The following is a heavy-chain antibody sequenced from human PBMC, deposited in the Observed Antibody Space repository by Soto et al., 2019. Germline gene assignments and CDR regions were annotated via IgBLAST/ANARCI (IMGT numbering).Heavy chain of an antibody. CDR3: ARVPRYKWNYVVDY. CDR1: GYTFTSYG. Sequence: GASVKVSCKASGYTFTSYGISWVRQAPGQGLEWMGWISAYNGNTNYAQKLQGRVTMTTDTSTSTAYMELRSLRSDDTAVYYCARVPRYKWNYVVDYWGQGTLVTVSS. J-gene: IGHJ4*02. V-gene: IGHV1-18*01. CDR2: ISAYNGNT. D-gene: IGHD1-7*01.